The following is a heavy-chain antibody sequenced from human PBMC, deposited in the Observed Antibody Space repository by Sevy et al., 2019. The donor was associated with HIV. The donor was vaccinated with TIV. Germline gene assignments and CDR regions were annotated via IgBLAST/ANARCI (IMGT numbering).Heavy chain of an antibody. V-gene: IGHV3-7*01. CDR1: GFTFSSYW. Sequence: GGSLRLSCAASGFTFSSYWMSWVRQAPGKGLEWVANIKQDGSEKYYVDSVKGRFTSSRDNAKNSLYLQMNSLRAEDTAVYYCARWAYYYDSSGWGGDYWGQGTLVTVSS. CDR3: ARWAYYYDSSGWGGDY. J-gene: IGHJ4*02. D-gene: IGHD3-22*01. CDR2: IKQDGSEK.